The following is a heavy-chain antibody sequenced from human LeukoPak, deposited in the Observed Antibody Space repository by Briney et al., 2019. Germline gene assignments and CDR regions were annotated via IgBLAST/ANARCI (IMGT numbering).Heavy chain of an antibody. CDR3: ARGWNYGDY. Sequence: SETLSLTCTVPGGTISSYYWSWIRQPPGKGLEWIGYVSYTGDASQNPSLRGRVTMSVDTSNNQVSLELSSVTAADTAVYYCARGWNYGDYWGQGTLVTVSS. CDR1: GGTISSYY. J-gene: IGHJ4*02. D-gene: IGHD3-3*01. V-gene: IGHV4-59*01. CDR2: VSYTGDA.